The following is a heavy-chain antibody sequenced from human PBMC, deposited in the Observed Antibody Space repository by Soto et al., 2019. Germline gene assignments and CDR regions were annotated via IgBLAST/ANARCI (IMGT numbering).Heavy chain of an antibody. D-gene: IGHD2-15*01. J-gene: IGHJ5*02. CDR2: IWYDGSNK. CDR1: GFTFSSYG. CDR3: ARGSGGYCSGGSCYKGWFDP. V-gene: IGHV3-33*01. Sequence: QVQLVESGGGVVQPGRSLRLSCAASGFTFSSYGMHWVRQAPGKGLECVAVIWYDGSNKYYADSVKGRFTISRDNSKNTLYLQMNSLRAEDTAVYYCARGSGGYCSGGSCYKGWFDPWGQGTLVTVSS.